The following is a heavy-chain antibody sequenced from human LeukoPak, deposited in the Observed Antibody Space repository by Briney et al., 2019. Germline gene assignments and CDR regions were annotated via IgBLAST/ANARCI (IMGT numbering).Heavy chain of an antibody. CDR1: EYTFTGYY. J-gene: IGHJ4*02. CDR2: INPNSGGT. D-gene: IGHD3-16*01. Sequence: ASVKVSCKASEYTFTGYYMHWVRQAPGQGLEWMGWINPNSGGTDSAQKFQGRVTMTRDTSISTAYMELSSLTSDDTAVYFCAKDLGRPYYFDYWGQGTLVTVSS. V-gene: IGHV1-2*02. CDR3: AKDLGRPYYFDY.